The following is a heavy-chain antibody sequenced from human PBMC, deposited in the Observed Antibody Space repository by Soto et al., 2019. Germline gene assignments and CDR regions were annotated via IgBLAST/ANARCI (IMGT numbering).Heavy chain of an antibody. CDR2: IIPIFGTA. CDR1: VGTFSSYA. Sequence: QVQLVQSGAEVKKPGSSVKVSCKASVGTFSSYAISWVRQAPGQGLEWLGGIIPIFGTANYAQKFQGRVTITADESTSTAYMELSSLRSEDTAVYYCAAGNLYSSGWAGSFDYWGPGTLVTVSS. D-gene: IGHD6-19*01. J-gene: IGHJ4*02. V-gene: IGHV1-69*01. CDR3: AAGNLYSSGWAGSFDY.